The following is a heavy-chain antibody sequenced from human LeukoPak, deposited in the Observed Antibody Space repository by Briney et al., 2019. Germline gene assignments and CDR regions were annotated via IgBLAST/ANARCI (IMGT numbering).Heavy chain of an antibody. V-gene: IGHV3-30-3*01. J-gene: IGHJ4*02. CDR3: ARDRYGSGSYYNLFDY. Sequence: GGSLRLSCAASGFTFSSYAIHWVRQAPGKGLEWVAVISYDGSNKYYADSVKGRFTISRDISKNTLYLQMNSLRAEDTAVYYCARDRYGSGSYYNLFDYWGQGTLVTVSS. D-gene: IGHD3-10*01. CDR1: GFTFSSYA. CDR2: ISYDGSNK.